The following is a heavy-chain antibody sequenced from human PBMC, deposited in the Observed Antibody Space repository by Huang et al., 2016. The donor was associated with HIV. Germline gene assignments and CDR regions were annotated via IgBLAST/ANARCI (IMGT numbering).Heavy chain of an antibody. D-gene: IGHD3-3*01. J-gene: IGHJ6*03. CDR3: ARSGFGVVITTTLDYYYMDV. V-gene: IGHV1-18*01. CDR2: IRVYNGDT. Sequence: QVQLVQSGAEVKKPGASVKVSCEASNYNFGSHGISWVRQDPGQGLEWMGWIRVYNGDTKYAQKFQGRVTMTRETSTRTAYMELTSLRFDDTAVYYCARSGFGVVITTTLDYYYMDVWGTGTTVTVSS. CDR1: NYNFGSHG.